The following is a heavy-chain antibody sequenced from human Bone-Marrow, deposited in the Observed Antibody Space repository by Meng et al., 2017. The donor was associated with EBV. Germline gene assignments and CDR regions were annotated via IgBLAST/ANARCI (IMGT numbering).Heavy chain of an antibody. J-gene: IGHJ2*01. CDR2: ISYDGRNK. V-gene: IGHV3-30*18. Sequence: QVQLVESGXGVVQPGRSXRLSCAASGFSFSDYDIHWVRQAPGKGLEWVAVISYDGRNKYYADSVKGRFTVSRDNSKNTLYLQMNSLRPEDTAVYYCAKEGWRWLQVYFDLWGRGTLVTVSS. D-gene: IGHD2-21*01. CDR3: AKEGWRWLQVYFDL. CDR1: GFSFSDYD.